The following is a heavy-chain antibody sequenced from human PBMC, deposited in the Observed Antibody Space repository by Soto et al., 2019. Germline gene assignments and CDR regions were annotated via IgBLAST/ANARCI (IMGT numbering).Heavy chain of an antibody. CDR3: ARAINWNYEGRPWFDP. CDR2: INHSGST. V-gene: IGHV4-34*01. CDR1: GGSFSGYY. D-gene: IGHD1-7*01. Sequence: SETLSLTCAVYGGSFSGYYWSWIRQPPGKGLEWIGEINHSGSTNYNPSLKSRVTISVDTSKNQFSLKLSSVTAADTAVYYCARAINWNYEGRPWFDPWGQGTLVTVSS. J-gene: IGHJ5*02.